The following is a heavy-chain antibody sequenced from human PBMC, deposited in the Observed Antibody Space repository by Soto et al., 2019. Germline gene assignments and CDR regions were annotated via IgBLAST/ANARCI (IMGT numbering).Heavy chain of an antibody. CDR1: GGSFSGYH. CDR2: ISRSGSA. D-gene: IGHD3-10*01. CDR3: AICPLMTYSYTSGSRDRGYFEF. V-gene: IGHV4-34*01. Sequence: SETLSLTGAVCGGSFSGYHCNWIRQPPWKGLEWLGEISRSGSATYNPSLKGRVTMSVDTSKNQISLVVTSVTAADTAVYYYAICPLMTYSYTSGSRDRGYFEFCGQGTLVAVCS. J-gene: IGHJ4*02.